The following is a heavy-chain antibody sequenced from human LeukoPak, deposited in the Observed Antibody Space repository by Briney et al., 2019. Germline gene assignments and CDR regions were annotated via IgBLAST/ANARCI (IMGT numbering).Heavy chain of an antibody. J-gene: IGHJ4*02. CDR3: ARNFYDSSTNYHYFDY. CDR2: ISSGGRTI. CDR1: GFTFSSYE. Sequence: GGSLRLSCAASGFTFSSYEMNWVRQAPGKGLEWVSYISSGGRTIYYADSVKGRFTMSRDNAKNSLYLQMNSLKAEDAAVYYCARNFYDSSTNYHYFDYWGQGTLVTVSS. V-gene: IGHV3-48*03. D-gene: IGHD3-22*01.